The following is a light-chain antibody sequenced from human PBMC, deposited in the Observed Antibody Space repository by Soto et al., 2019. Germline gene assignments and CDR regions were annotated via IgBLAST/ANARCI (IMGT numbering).Light chain of an antibody. CDR2: QDS. CDR1: KLGNKY. J-gene: IGLJ2*01. CDR3: QAWESSTVV. V-gene: IGLV3-1*01. Sequence: SYQLTQQPSVSVSPGQTASITCSGHKLGNKYACWYQQKPGQSPVLVIYQDSKRPSGIPERFSGSNSGNTATLTISGTQAMDEADYYCQAWESSTVVFGGGTKLTVL.